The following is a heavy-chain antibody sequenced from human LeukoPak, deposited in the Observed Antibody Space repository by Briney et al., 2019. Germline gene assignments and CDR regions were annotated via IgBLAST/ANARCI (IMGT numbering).Heavy chain of an antibody. CDR3: ARSEGPNYDFWSGYGWFDP. Sequence: ASVKVSCKASGGTFSSYAISWVRQAPGQGLEWMGGIIPIFGTANYAQKFQGRVTITTDESTSTAYMELSSLRSEDTAVYYCARSEGPNYDFWSGYGWFDPWGQGTLVTVSS. V-gene: IGHV1-69*05. J-gene: IGHJ5*02. D-gene: IGHD3-3*01. CDR1: GGTFSSYA. CDR2: IIPIFGTA.